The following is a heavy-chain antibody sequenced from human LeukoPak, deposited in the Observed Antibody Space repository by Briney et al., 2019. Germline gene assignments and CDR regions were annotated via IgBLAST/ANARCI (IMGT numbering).Heavy chain of an antibody. Sequence: SSETLSLTCAVYGGSFSGYYWSWIRQPPGKGLEWIGEVNHSGSTNYNPSLKSRVTTSVDTSKNQFSLKLSSVTAADTAVYYCARGNVDTAMAEGNWFDPWGQGTLVTVSS. CDR2: VNHSGST. D-gene: IGHD5-18*01. CDR1: GGSFSGYY. J-gene: IGHJ5*02. CDR3: ARGNVDTAMAEGNWFDP. V-gene: IGHV4-34*01.